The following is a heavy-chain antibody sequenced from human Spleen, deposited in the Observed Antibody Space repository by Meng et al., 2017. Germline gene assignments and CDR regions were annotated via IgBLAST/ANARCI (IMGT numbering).Heavy chain of an antibody. CDR2: INHSGST. D-gene: IGHD5-12*01. CDR1: GGSFSDYY. Sequence: QLQQWGAGLVKPSETLSLPCVVSGGSFSDYYWSWIRQPPGKGLEWIGEINHSGSTNYNPSLESRVTISVDTSKNHFYLKLSSVTAADTAVYYCARSQGPYSGYDLNYWGQGSLVTVSS. V-gene: IGHV4-34*01. J-gene: IGHJ4*02. CDR3: ARSQGPYSGYDLNY.